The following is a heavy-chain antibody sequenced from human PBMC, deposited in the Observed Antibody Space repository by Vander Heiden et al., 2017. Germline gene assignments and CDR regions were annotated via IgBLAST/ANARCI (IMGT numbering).Heavy chain of an antibody. V-gene: IGHV3-23*01. J-gene: IGHJ4*02. CDR1: GFTSGSYA. Sequence: EVQLLESGGGLVQPGGSLRLSCAASGFTSGSYAMSWVRQAPGKGLEWVSAISGSGGSTYYADSVKGRFTISRDNSKNTLYLQMNSLRAEDTAVYYCAKDDYYDSSGPLDYWGQGTLVTVSS. CDR3: AKDDYYDSSGPLDY. CDR2: ISGSGGST. D-gene: IGHD3-22*01.